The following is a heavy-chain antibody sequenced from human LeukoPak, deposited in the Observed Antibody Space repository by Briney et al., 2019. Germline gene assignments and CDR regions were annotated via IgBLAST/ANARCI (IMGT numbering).Heavy chain of an antibody. V-gene: IGHV1-24*01. CDR1: GYTLTELS. CDR3: ATVAPLLGYCSSTSCYDY. D-gene: IGHD2-2*01. Sequence: ASVKVSCKVSGYTLTELSTHWVRQAPGKGLEWMGGFDPEDGETIYAQKFQGRVTMTEDTSTDTAYMELSSLRSEDTAVYYCATVAPLLGYCSSTSCYDYWGQGTLVTVSS. CDR2: FDPEDGET. J-gene: IGHJ4*02.